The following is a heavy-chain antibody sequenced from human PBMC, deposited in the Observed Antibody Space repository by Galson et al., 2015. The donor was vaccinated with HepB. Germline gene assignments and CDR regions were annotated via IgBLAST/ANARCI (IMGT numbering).Heavy chain of an antibody. CDR1: GGSISSYY. Sequence: SETLSLTCTVSGGSISSYYWSWIRQPPGKGLEWIGYIYYSGSTNYNPSLKSRVTISVDTSKNQFSLKLSSVTAADTAVYYCARARRYYDSSGRGNGASDIWGQGTMVTVSS. D-gene: IGHD3-22*01. CDR3: ARARRYYDSSGRGNGASDI. J-gene: IGHJ3*02. V-gene: IGHV4-59*01. CDR2: IYYSGST.